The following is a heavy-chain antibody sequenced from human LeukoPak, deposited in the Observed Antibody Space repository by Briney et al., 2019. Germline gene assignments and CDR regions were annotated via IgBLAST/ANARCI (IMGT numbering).Heavy chain of an antibody. J-gene: IGHJ4*02. CDR2: IYSGGST. D-gene: IGHD2-21*02. CDR3: ARDRPGRWLLY. V-gene: IGHV3-66*01. CDR1: GFTVSSNY. Sequence: PGGSLRLSCAASGFTVSSNYMSWVRQAPGKGLEWVSVIYSGGSTYYADSVKGRFTISRDNSKNTLYLQMNSLRAEDTAVYYCARDRPGRWLLYWGQGTLVTVSS.